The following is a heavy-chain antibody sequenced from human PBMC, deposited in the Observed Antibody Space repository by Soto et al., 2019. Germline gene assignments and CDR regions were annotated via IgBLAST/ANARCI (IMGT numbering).Heavy chain of an antibody. J-gene: IGHJ4*02. CDR3: AGYCSSTSCRN. V-gene: IGHV1-69*06. CDR2: IIPIFGTA. CDR1: GGTFSSYA. D-gene: IGHD2-2*01. Sequence: SVKVSCKASGGTFSSYAISWVRQAPGQGLEWMGGIIPIFGTANYAQKFQGRVTITADKSTSTAYMELSSLRSEDTAVYYCAGYCSSTSCRNRGQGTLVTVSS.